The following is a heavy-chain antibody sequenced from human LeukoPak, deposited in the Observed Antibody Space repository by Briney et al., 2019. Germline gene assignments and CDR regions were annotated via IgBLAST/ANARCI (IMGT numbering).Heavy chain of an antibody. J-gene: IGHJ6*02. CDR3: ASQTYYYGSGTYSTYLDYGMDV. Sequence: PGGSLRLSCAASGFTVSSKYMSWVRQAPGKGLEWVSVIYSGGSTNYPDSVKGRLTISRDNSKNTLFLQMNGLRAEDTAVYYCASQTYYYGSGTYSTYLDYGMDVWGQGTTVTVSS. V-gene: IGHV3-66*04. CDR2: IYSGGST. D-gene: IGHD3-22*01. CDR1: GFTVSSKY.